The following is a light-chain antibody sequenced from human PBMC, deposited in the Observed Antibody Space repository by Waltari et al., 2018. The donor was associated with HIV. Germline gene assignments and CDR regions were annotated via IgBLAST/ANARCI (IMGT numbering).Light chain of an antibody. Sequence: QSALTQPPSPPGSPGTSVPTACTGTRSDDGGYTYVSWYQQHPGKAPKFIIYDVGKRPSGVPDRFSGYKSGNTASLTVSGLQAEDEADYYCSSYAGSNWVFGGGTKQTVL. J-gene: IGLJ3*02. CDR3: SSYAGSNWV. CDR2: DVG. V-gene: IGLV2-8*01. CDR1: RSDDGGYTY.